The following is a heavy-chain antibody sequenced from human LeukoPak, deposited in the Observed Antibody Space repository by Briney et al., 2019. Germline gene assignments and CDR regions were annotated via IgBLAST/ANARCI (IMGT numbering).Heavy chain of an antibody. V-gene: IGHV1-2*02. CDR1: GYTFTGYY. CDR2: INPKSGGT. J-gene: IGHJ4*02. Sequence: ASVKVSCKASGYTFTGYYMHWVRQAPGQGLEWMGWINPKSGGTHYAQKFQGRVTMTRDTSISTAYMELSRLRSDDTAVYYCARVGIVVVPAAIGALDYWGQGTLVTVSS. D-gene: IGHD2-2*02. CDR3: ARVGIVVVPAAIGALDY.